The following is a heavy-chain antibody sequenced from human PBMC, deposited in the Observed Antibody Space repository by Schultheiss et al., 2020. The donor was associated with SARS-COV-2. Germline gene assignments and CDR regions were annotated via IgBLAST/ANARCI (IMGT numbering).Heavy chain of an antibody. Sequence: ASVKVSCKASGYTFTSYDINWVRQATGQGLEWMGWMNPNSGNTGYAQKFQGRVTMTRNTSISTAYMELSSLRSEDTAVYYCARASHSGNPYYFDYWGQGTLVTVSS. V-gene: IGHV1-8*01. CDR3: ARASHSGNPYYFDY. CDR2: MNPNSGNT. D-gene: IGHD1-26*01. J-gene: IGHJ4*02. CDR1: GYTFTSYD.